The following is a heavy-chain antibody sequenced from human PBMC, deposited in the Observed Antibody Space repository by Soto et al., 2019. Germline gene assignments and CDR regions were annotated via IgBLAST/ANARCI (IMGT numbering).Heavy chain of an antibody. J-gene: IGHJ6*02. D-gene: IGHD1-26*01. Sequence: GASVKVSCKASGGTFSSYAISWVRQAPGQGLEWMGGIIPIFGTANYAQKFQGRVTITADESTSTAYMELSSLRSEDTAVYYCARDDRYSSGQSGVGATTAYYYYGMDVWGQGTTVTVSS. CDR1: GGTFSSYA. CDR2: IIPIFGTA. CDR3: ARDDRYSSGQSGVGATTAYYYYGMDV. V-gene: IGHV1-69*13.